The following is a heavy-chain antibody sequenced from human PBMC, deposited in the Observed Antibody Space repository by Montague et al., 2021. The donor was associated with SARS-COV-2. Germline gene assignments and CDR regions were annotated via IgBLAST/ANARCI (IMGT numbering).Heavy chain of an antibody. CDR1: GFTFSSYS. D-gene: IGHD3-3*01. J-gene: IGHJ4*02. V-gene: IGHV3-21*01. CDR3: ARDARYDFWSGYYFDY. CDR2: ISSSSSYI. Sequence: SLRLSCAASGFTFSSYSMNWVRQAPGKGLEWVSSISSSSSYIHYADSVKGRFTISRDNAKNSLYLQMNSLRAEDTAVYYCARDARYDFWSGYYFDYWGQGTLVTVSS.